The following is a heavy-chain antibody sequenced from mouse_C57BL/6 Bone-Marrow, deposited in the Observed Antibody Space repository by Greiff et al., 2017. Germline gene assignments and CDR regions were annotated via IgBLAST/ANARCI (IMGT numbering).Heavy chain of an antibody. CDR1: GFTFSDAW. Sequence: EVMLVESGGGLVQPGGSMKLSCAASGFTFSDAWMDWVRQSPEKGLEWVAEIRNKANNHATYYAESVKGRFTISRDDSKSSVYLQMNSLRAEDTGMYYCTGGSRSYWYFDVWGTGTTVTVSS. CDR2: IRNKANNHAT. D-gene: IGHD1-1*01. J-gene: IGHJ1*03. V-gene: IGHV6-6*01. CDR3: TGGSRSYWYFDV.